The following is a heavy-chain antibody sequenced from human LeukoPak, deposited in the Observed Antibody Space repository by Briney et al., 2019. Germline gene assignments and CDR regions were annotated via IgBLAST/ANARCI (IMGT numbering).Heavy chain of an antibody. CDR1: GFTFSSYA. D-gene: IGHD3-22*01. J-gene: IGHJ4*02. CDR3: AKENYDSSGYYFDY. V-gene: IGHV3-23*01. Sequence: GGSLRLSCAASGFTFSSYAMSWVRQAPGKGLEWVSAISGSGGSTYYADSVRGRFTISRDNSKNTLYLQMDSLRAEDTAVYYCAKENYDSSGYYFDYWGQGTLVTVSS. CDR2: ISGSGGST.